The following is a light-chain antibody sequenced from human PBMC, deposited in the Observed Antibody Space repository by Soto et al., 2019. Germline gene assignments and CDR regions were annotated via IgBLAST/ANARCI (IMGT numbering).Light chain of an antibody. J-gene: IGLJ1*01. Sequence: QSVLTQPPSVSGSPGQSVTISCTGTSSDVGSYNRVSWYQQPPGTAPKLMIYEVSNRPSGVPDRFSGSKSGNTASLTISGLQAEDEADYYCSSYTSSSTYVFGTGTKVP. CDR3: SSYTSSSTYV. V-gene: IGLV2-18*02. CDR1: SSDVGSYNR. CDR2: EVS.